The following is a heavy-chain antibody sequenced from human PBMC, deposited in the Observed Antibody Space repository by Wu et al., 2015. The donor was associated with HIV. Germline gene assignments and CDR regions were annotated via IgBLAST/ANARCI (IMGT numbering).Heavy chain of an antibody. D-gene: IGHD6-13*01. CDR1: GGTFSNYA. Sequence: QVQLVQSGAEVKKPGSSVKVSCKASGGTFSNYAISWVRQAPGQGLEWMGGIIPIFGTASYAQKFQGRVTITADESTSTAYMELSSLRSEDTAVYYCARERSSSSWAVWFDPWGQGTLVTVSS. J-gene: IGHJ5*02. CDR2: IIPIFGTA. V-gene: IGHV1-69*12. CDR3: ARERSSSSWAVWFDP.